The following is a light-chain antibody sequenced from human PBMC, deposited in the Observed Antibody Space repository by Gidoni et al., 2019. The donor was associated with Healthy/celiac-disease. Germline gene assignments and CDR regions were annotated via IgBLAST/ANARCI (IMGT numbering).Light chain of an antibody. CDR1: QCVSSY. CDR3: QQRSNWPPYT. CDR2: DAS. Sequence: EIVLTQSPATLSLSPGERATLSCRASQCVSSYLAWYQQKPGQAPRLLIYDASNRATGIPARFSGSGSGTDVTLTISSLEPEDFAVYYCQQRSNWPPYTFXQXTKLEIK. J-gene: IGKJ2*01. V-gene: IGKV3-11*01.